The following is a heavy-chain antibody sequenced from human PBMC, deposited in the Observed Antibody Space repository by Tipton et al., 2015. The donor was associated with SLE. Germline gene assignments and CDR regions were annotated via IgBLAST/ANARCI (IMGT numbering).Heavy chain of an antibody. Sequence: SLRLSCAASRFTFSTYAMTWVRQVPGKGLEWVSVISGSGNTIDYADSVKGRFTISRDNFKNTLYLQMNSLRVEDTAVYYCAKLGYTSSCAFDYWGQGTLVTVPS. V-gene: IGHV3-23*01. J-gene: IGHJ4*02. D-gene: IGHD6-19*01. CDR2: ISGSGNTI. CDR3: AKLGYTSSCAFDY. CDR1: RFTFSTYA.